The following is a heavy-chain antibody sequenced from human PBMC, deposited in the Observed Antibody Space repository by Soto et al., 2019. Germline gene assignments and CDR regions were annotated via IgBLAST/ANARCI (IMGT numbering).Heavy chain of an antibody. CDR2: MNPNSGNT. D-gene: IGHD2-2*01. CDR1: GYTFTSYD. J-gene: IGHJ4*02. CDR3: ARGGCMSTSCYAGGVYYFDY. Sequence: QVQLVQSGAEVKKPGASVKVSCKASGYTFTSYDINWVRQATGQGLEWMGWMNPNSGNTGYAQKFQGRVTMTRNTSISTAYMELSSLRSEDTAVYYCARGGCMSTSCYAGGVYYFDYWGQGTLVTVSS. V-gene: IGHV1-8*01.